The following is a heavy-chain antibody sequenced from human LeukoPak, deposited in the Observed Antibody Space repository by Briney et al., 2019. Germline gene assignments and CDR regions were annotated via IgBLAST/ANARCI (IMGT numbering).Heavy chain of an antibody. V-gene: IGHV3-21*01. CDR1: GFTFSSYA. D-gene: IGHD1-26*01. CDR2: ISSSSSYI. J-gene: IGHJ4*02. Sequence: PGGSLRLSCAASGFTFSSYAMSWVRQAPGKGLEWVSSISSSSSYIYYADSVKGRFTISRDNAKNSLYLQMNSLRAEDTAVYYCARLGGSYYTYWGQGTLVTVSS. CDR3: ARLGGSYYTY.